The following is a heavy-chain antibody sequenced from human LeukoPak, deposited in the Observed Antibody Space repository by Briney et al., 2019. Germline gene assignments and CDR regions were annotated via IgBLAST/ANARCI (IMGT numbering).Heavy chain of an antibody. Sequence: GGSLRLSCAASGFTFSSYDMHWVRQATGKGLEWVSAIGTAGDTYYSGSVKGRFTISRENVKNSLYLQMNSLRAEDTAVYYCARVSTYGMDVWGQGTTVTVSS. CDR3: ARVSTYGMDV. CDR2: IGTAGDT. V-gene: IGHV3-13*01. CDR1: GFTFSSYD. J-gene: IGHJ6*02.